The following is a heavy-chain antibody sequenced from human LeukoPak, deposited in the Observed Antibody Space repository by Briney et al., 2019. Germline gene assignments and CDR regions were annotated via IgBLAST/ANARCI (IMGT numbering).Heavy chain of an antibody. CDR2: IKSKTDGGTT. J-gene: IGHJ4*02. V-gene: IGHV3-15*01. Sequence: GGSLRLSCAASGFTFSNAWMSWVRQAPGKGLEWVGRIKSKTDGGTTDYAAPVKGRFTISRDDSKNTLYLQMNSLKTEDTAVYYCTTVLTYYDFWSGYQTIDYWGQGTLVTVSS. D-gene: IGHD3-3*01. CDR1: GFTFSNAW. CDR3: TTVLTYYDFWSGYQTIDY.